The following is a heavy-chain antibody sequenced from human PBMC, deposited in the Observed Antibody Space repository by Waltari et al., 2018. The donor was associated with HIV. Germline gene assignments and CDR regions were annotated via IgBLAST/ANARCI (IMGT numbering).Heavy chain of an antibody. V-gene: IGHV4-38-2*01. CDR1: GYSMNRGYY. Sequence: QVQLQESGPGLVRPSETLSLTCAVSGYSMNRGYYWGWIRQPPGKGLEWIGTIHHSGSYYYNPSLQRRVTISVDTSNNRFSLKLSSVTAADTAVYYCARNTYYERSGYDYWGQGNLVTVSS. D-gene: IGHD3-22*01. CDR3: ARNTYYERSGYDY. CDR2: IHHSGSY. J-gene: IGHJ4*02.